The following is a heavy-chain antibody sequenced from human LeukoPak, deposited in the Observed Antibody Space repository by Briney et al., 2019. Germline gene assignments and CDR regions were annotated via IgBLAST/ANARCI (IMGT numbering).Heavy chain of an antibody. D-gene: IGHD3-22*01. V-gene: IGHV4-59*01. J-gene: IGHJ3*02. CDR3: ARHYYDSSGYYYGMGAFDI. CDR2: IYYSGST. CDR1: GGSISSYY. Sequence: PSETLSLTCTVSGGSISSYYWGWIRQPPGKGLEWIGYIYYSGSTNYNPSLKSRVTISVDTSKNQFSLKLSSVTAADTAVYYCARHYYDSSGYYYGMGAFDIWGQGTMVTVSS.